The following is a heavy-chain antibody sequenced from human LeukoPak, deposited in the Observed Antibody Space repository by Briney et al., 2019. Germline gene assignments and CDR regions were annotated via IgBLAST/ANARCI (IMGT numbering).Heavy chain of an antibody. D-gene: IGHD2-15*01. CDR3: LRDQDCSGGDCQVC. CDR1: GGSLSSGNYQ. J-gene: IGHJ4*02. CDR2: ISHSGTT. V-gene: IGHV4-39*02. Sequence: SETLSLTCTVSGGSLSSGNYQWGWIRQPPGKGLEWIALISHSGTTYYNPSLKSRVTMSVDTSKNQFSLKLNSVTAADTAVYYCLRDQDCSGGDCQVCWGQGTLVTVSS.